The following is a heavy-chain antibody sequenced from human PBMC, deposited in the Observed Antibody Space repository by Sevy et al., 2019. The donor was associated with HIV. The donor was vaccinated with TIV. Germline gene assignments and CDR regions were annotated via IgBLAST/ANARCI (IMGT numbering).Heavy chain of an antibody. Sequence: GGSLRLSCAASGFTFSSYAMSWVRQAPGKGLEWVSAISGSGGSTYYADSVKGRFTISRDNSKNTLYPQMNSLRAEDTAVYYCAKEYYYDILTGYYPTSWGQGTLVTVSS. CDR2: ISGSGGST. CDR3: AKEYYYDILTGYYPTS. CDR1: GFTFSSYA. V-gene: IGHV3-23*01. D-gene: IGHD3-9*01. J-gene: IGHJ4*02.